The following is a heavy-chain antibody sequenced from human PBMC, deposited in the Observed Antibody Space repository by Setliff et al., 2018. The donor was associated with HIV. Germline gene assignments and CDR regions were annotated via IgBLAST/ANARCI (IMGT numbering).Heavy chain of an antibody. V-gene: IGHV1-69-2*01. J-gene: IGHJ4*02. CDR2: VDPENNKT. CDR3: ARGAIAAAGTDY. D-gene: IGHD6-13*01. Sequence: ASVKVSCKASGYTFTDDYMHWVQQAPGKGLEWMGRVDPENNKTIYTEKFQGRVSMTADTSTDTAYMELWSLTSEDTAVYYCARGAIAAAGTDYWGQGTLVTVSS. CDR1: GYTFTDDY.